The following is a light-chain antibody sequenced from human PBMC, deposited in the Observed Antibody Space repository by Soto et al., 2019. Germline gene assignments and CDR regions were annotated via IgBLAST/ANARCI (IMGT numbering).Light chain of an antibody. V-gene: IGKV1-17*01. Sequence: DIQMTQSPSSLSASVGDRVTITCRASQGIRNQLAWYQQKPGKAPKRLIYAASTLQRGVPSRFSGSGSGTEFTLTISSLQPEDFATYYCLQHGFYPRTFGQGTKVDIK. CDR1: QGIRNQ. CDR2: AAS. J-gene: IGKJ1*01. CDR3: LQHGFYPRT.